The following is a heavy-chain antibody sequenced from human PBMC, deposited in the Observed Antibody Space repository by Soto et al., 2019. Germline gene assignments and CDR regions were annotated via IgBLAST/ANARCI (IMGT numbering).Heavy chain of an antibody. CDR2: IYYSGST. J-gene: IGHJ4*02. V-gene: IGHV4-39*01. CDR3: ASKPVDY. CDR1: GGSISSSSYY. Sequence: QRQLQESGPGLVKPSETLSLTCTVSGGSISSSSYYWGWIRQPTGKGLECIGSIYYSGSTYYNPSLKSRVTISVDTSKNQFSLKLSSVPAADTAVYYCASKPVDYWGQGTLVTVSS.